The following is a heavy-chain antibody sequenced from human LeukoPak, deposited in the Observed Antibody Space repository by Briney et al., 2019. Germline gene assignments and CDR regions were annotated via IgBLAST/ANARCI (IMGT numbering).Heavy chain of an antibody. J-gene: IGHJ4*02. Sequence: SETLSLTCTVSGGSINSHYWSWIRQPPGKGLDWIGYVFSSGSTNYNPSLKSRVTMSLDTSRDQFSLRLNSVTAADTAIYFCATRPADSTWYGVFDFWSPGSLVTVSS. CDR3: ATRPADSTWYGVFDF. CDR2: VFSSGST. CDR1: GGSINSHY. D-gene: IGHD6-13*01. V-gene: IGHV4-59*11.